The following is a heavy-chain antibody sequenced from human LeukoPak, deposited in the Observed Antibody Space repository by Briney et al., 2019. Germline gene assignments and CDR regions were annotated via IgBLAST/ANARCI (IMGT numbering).Heavy chain of an antibody. CDR3: ARRAGEYSHPYDY. CDR2: IKSKSDGGTT. J-gene: IGHJ4*02. Sequence: GGSLRLSCAAYGFTFSNAWMSWVRQAPGKGLEWVGRIKSKSDGGTTDYAAPVKGRFTISRDDSKDTLYLQMNSLRAEDTAVYYCARRAGEYSHPYDYWGQGTLVTVSS. D-gene: IGHD4-17*01. CDR1: GFTFSNAW. V-gene: IGHV3-15*01.